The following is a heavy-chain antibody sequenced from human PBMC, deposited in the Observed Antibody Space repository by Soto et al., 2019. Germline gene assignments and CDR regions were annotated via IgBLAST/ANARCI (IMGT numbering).Heavy chain of an antibody. D-gene: IGHD6-13*01. V-gene: IGHV4-31*03. J-gene: IGHJ3*02. CDR2: INYSGST. Sequence: QVQLQESGPGLVKPSQTLSLTCTVSGGSISSGGYYWSWIRQHPGKGLEWIGYINYSGSTYYNPSLNARVTIQVDTSKSQSSLQLRSVTAADTAVYYCARESRSSWPGDAFDIWGQGTMVTVSS. CDR3: ARESRSSWPGDAFDI. CDR1: GGSISSGGYY.